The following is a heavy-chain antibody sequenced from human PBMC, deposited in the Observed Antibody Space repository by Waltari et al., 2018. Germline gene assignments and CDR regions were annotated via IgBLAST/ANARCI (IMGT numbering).Heavy chain of an antibody. D-gene: IGHD3-3*01. CDR3: ARDPIGAYGLDS. Sequence: QEQLQESGPGLVKPSETLSLTCTISGGSFSGYWWSWVSPSPGKGLVWYGEIDGNSGYTNSNPSLKSRVSLSKDASKNQFSLNLNAMTAADTAVYFCARDPIGAYGLDSWGQGVVVTVSS. J-gene: IGHJ4*03. CDR2: IDGNSGYT. V-gene: IGHV4-59*12. CDR1: GGSFSGYW.